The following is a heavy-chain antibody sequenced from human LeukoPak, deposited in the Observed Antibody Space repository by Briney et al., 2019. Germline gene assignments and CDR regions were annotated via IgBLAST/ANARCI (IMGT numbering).Heavy chain of an antibody. Sequence: GGSLTLSCAASGLTFSSYAMSWVRQAPGKGLDWVSAISGSGGRTYYAESVKGRSTISRDNSKNTLNLQMNSLRAEDTAMYYCAKDMGESGSYYIHYWGQGSLVTVSS. CDR1: GLTFSSYA. J-gene: IGHJ4*02. CDR3: AKDMGESGSYYIHY. V-gene: IGHV3-23*01. CDR2: ISGSGGRT. D-gene: IGHD1-26*01.